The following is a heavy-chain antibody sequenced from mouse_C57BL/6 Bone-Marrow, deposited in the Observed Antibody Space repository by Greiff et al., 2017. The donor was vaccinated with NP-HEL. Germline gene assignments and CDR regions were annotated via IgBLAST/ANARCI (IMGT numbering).Heavy chain of an antibody. CDR1: GYTFTEYT. J-gene: IGHJ4*01. D-gene: IGHD1-1*01. CDR3: ARHKLYYYGRDYYAMDY. CDR2: FYPGSGSI. V-gene: IGHV1-62-2*01. Sequence: QVQLQQSGAELVKPGASVKLSCKASGYTFTEYTIHWVKQRSGQGLEWIGWFYPGSGSIKYNEKFKDKATLTADKSSSTAYMELSRLTSEDSAVYFCARHKLYYYGRDYYAMDYWGQGTSVTVSS.